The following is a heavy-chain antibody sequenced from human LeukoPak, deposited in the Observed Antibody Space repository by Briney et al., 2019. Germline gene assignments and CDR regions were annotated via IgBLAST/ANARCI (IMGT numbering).Heavy chain of an antibody. V-gene: IGHV3-23*01. CDR3: ARDPRRRDGYNYAFDI. CDR2: ISASGGST. CDR1: GFTFSSSA. D-gene: IGHD5-24*01. Sequence: PGGSLRLSCAASGFTFSSSAMSWVRQVPGKGLEWVSGISASGGSTSYADSVRGRFTISRDNSKNTLYVQMNSLRAEDTAVYYCARDPRRRDGYNYAFDIWGQGTMVTVSS. J-gene: IGHJ3*02.